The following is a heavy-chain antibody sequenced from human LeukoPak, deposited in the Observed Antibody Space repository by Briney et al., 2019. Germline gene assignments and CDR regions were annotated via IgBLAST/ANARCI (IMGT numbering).Heavy chain of an antibody. J-gene: IGHJ3*02. D-gene: IGHD1-26*01. CDR1: GFTFSSYS. CDR2: ISSSSTI. Sequence: PGGSLRLSCAASGFTFSSYSMNWVRQAPGKGLEWVSYISSSSTIYYADSVKGRFTISRDNAKNSLHLQTNSLRAEDTAVYYCARESPSGPDAFDIWGQGTMVTVSS. V-gene: IGHV3-48*04. CDR3: ARESPSGPDAFDI.